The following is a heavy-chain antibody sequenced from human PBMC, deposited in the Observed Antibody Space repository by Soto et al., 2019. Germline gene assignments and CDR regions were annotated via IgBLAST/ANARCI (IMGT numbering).Heavy chain of an antibody. CDR1: GFTFSSYA. D-gene: IGHD6-19*01. CDR2: ISYDGSNK. V-gene: IGHV3-30-3*01. J-gene: IGHJ4*02. Sequence: GGSLRLSCAASGFTFSSYAMHWVRQAPGKGLEWVAAISYDGSNKYYADSVKGRFTISRDNSKNTLYLQMNSLRAEDTAVYYCARDLALLGWYYFDYWGQGTLVTVSS. CDR3: ARDLALLGWYYFDY.